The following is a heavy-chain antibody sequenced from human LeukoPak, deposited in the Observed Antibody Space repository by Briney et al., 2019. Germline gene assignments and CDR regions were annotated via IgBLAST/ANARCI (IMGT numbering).Heavy chain of an antibody. CDR3: ARDCSSTSCYAEGGMDV. CDR1: GFSFTDFY. J-gene: IGHJ6*02. V-gene: IGHV3-11*04. CDR2: ISSSSTTI. D-gene: IGHD2-2*01. Sequence: PGRSLRLSCEASGFSFTDFYMSWIRQAPGKGLEWVSYISSSSTTIYYADSVKGRFTISRDNANSSLFLQMNSLRAEDTAVYYCARDCSSTSCYAEGGMDVWGQGTTVTVSS.